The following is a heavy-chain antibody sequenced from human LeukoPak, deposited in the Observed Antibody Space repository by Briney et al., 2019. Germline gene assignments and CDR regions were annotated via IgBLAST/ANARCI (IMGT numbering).Heavy chain of an antibody. D-gene: IGHD3-10*01. CDR3: AREPAVRGVIGRRFDP. J-gene: IGHJ5*02. CDR1: GGSISSYY. CDR2: IYTSGST. Sequence: SETLSLTCTVSGGSISSYYWSWIRQPAGKGLEWIGRIYTSGSTNYNPSLKSRVTMSVDTSKNQFSLKLSSVTAADTAVYYCAREPAVRGVIGRRFDPWGQGTLVTVSS. V-gene: IGHV4-4*07.